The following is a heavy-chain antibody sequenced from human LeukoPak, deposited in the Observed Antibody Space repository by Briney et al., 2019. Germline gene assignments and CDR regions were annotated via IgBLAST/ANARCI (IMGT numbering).Heavy chain of an antibody. V-gene: IGHV1-69*13. J-gene: IGHJ6*02. CDR1: GGTFISYA. CDR3: AKESLRSGYDPYYYYGMDV. D-gene: IGHD5-12*01. CDR2: IIPIFGTA. Sequence: GASVKVSCKASGGTFISYAISWVRQAPGQGLEWMGGIIPIFGTANYAQKFQGRVTITADESTSTAYMELSSLRSEDTAVYYCAKESLRSGYDPYYYYGMDVWGQGTTVTVSS.